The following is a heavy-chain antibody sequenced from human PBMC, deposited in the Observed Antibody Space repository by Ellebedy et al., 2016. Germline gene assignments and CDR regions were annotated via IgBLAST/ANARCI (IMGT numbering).Heavy chain of an antibody. V-gene: IGHV1-46*01. Sequence: ASVKVSCKASGYTFTSYYMHWVRQAPGQGLEWMGIINPSGNSTSYAQKFQGRVTMTRDTSTSTVYMELSSLRSEDTAVYYCAREPWVATNKTPGVFFDYWGQGTRVTVSS. CDR3: AREPWVATNKTPGVFFDY. CDR1: GYTFTSYY. D-gene: IGHD5-24*01. CDR2: INPSGNST. J-gene: IGHJ4*02.